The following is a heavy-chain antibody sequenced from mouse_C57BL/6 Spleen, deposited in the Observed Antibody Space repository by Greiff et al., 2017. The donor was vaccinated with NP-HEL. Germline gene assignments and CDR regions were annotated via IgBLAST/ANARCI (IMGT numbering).Heavy chain of an antibody. J-gene: IGHJ4*01. V-gene: IGHV7-3*01. CDR2: IRNKANGYTT. CDR3: ARSRSRYAMDY. Sequence: EVKLMESGGGLVQPGGSLSLSCAASGFTFTDYYMSWVRQPPGKALEWLGFIRNKANGYTTEYSASVKGRFTISRDNSQSILYLQMNALRAEDSATYYCARSRSRYAMDYWGQGTSVTVSS. CDR1: GFTFTDYY.